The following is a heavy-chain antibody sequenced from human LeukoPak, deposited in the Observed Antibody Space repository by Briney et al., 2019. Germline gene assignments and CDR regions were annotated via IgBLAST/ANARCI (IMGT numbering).Heavy chain of an antibody. CDR3: ARGSTPGIAVAGTI. CDR2: ISAYNGNT. D-gene: IGHD6-19*01. J-gene: IGHJ4*02. Sequence: ASVKVSCKASGYTFTSYGISWVRQAPGQGLGWMGWISAYNGNTNYAQKLRGRVTMTTDTSTSTAYMELRSLRSDDTAVYYCARGSTPGIAVAGTIWGQGTLVTVSS. V-gene: IGHV1-18*01. CDR1: GYTFTSYG.